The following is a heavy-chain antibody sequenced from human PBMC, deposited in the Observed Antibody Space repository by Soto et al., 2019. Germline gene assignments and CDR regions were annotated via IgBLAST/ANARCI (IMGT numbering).Heavy chain of an antibody. CDR2: IGEDGGIS. CDR3: ARDRNYHLSVYYDAFDV. D-gene: IGHD3-9*01. V-gene: IGHV3-7*01. Sequence: EVQLVESGGGLVQPGGSLRLSCAGSGFNFKDYWMTWVRQAPGKGLEWLANIGEDGGISNYVDSVKGRFTISRDNVKNSLDLQINSLRAEDTAVYYCARDRNYHLSVYYDAFDVWGQGTVVTVSS. CDR1: GFNFKDYW. J-gene: IGHJ3*01.